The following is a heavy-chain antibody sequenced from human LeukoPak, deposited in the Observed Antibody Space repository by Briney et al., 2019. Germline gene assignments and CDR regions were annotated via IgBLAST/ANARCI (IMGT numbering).Heavy chain of an antibody. CDR3: ARDRGWGMDV. CDR1: GFTFSSYG. D-gene: IGHD5-12*01. CDR2: IRYDGSNK. V-gene: IGHV3-30*02. J-gene: IGHJ6*03. Sequence: GGSLRLSCAASGFTFSSYGMHWVRQAPGKGLEWVAFIRYDGSNKYYADSVKGRFTISRDNAKNSLYLQMNGLRAEDTAVYYCARDRGWGMDVWGKGTTVTISS.